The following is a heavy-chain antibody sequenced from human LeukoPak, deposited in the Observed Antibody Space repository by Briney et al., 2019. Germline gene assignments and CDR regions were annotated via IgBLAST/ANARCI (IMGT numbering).Heavy chain of an antibody. J-gene: IGHJ4*02. CDR3: AKDARRSSGWYFFDH. D-gene: IGHD6-19*01. V-gene: IGHV3-15*01. CDR2: IKRKTEVGKG. Sequence: GGCLRLSCAASGFTFSNAWMSWVRQAPGKGLEWVGRIKRKTEVGKGDYATPVKGRFTISRDDSKNTLYLQMNSLKTEDTAVYYCAKDARRSSGWYFFDHWGQGTLVTVSS. CDR1: GFTFSNAW.